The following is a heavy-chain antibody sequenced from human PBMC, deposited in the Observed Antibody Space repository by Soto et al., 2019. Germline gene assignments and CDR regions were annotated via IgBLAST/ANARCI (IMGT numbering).Heavy chain of an antibody. CDR3: ARGLLLHLGELSFDY. CDR1: GYTFTGYY. CDR2: INPNSGGT. Sequence: QVQLVQSGAEVKKPGASVKVSCKASGYTFTGYYMHWVRQAPGQGLEWMGWINPNSGGTNYAQKVQGWVTMTRDTSISTAYMELSRLRSDDTAVYYCARGLLLHLGELSFDYWGQGTLVTVSS. V-gene: IGHV1-2*04. D-gene: IGHD3-16*02. J-gene: IGHJ4*02.